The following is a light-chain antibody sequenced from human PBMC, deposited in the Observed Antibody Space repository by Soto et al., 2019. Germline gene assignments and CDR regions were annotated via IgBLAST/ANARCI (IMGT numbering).Light chain of an antibody. J-gene: IGKJ1*01. CDR1: QSVSRSY. CDR3: QEYGT. V-gene: IGKV3-20*01. Sequence: EIALAQSPGTLSLSPGERATLSCRASQSVSRSYLAWYQQKPGQSPRLLIYGVSTRASGIPDRFSGSGSGTNFTLPISRLEPEDLAVYYCQEYGTFRQGTNVEIK. CDR2: GVS.